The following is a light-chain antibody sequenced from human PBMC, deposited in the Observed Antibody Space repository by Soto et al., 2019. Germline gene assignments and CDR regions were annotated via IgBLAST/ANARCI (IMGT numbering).Light chain of an antibody. CDR3: QQYWT. CDR2: GAS. V-gene: IGKV3-20*01. Sequence: EIVLTQSPGTLFLSPGERATLSCRASQSVSSSYLAWYQKKPGQAPRLLIYGASSRATGIPDRFSGSGSGTDFTLTISRLEPEDFAVYYCQQYWTFGQGTKVDIK. CDR1: QSVSSSY. J-gene: IGKJ1*01.